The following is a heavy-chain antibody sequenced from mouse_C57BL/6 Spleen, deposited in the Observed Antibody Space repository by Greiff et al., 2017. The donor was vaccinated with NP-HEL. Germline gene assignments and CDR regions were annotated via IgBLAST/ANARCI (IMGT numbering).Heavy chain of an antibody. D-gene: IGHD1-1*01. CDR3: ARGGSPGGFAY. Sequence: EVQLQQSGPELVKPGASVKISCKASGYTFTDYYMNWVKQSHGKSLEWIGDINPNNGGTSYNQKFKGKATLTVDKSSSTAYMELRSLTSEDSAVYYCARGGSPGGFAYWGQGTLVTVSA. J-gene: IGHJ3*01. CDR2: INPNNGGT. CDR1: GYTFTDYY. V-gene: IGHV1-26*01.